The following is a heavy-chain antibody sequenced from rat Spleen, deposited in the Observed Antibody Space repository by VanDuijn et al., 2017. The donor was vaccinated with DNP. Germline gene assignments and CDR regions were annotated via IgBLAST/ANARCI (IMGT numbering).Heavy chain of an antibody. J-gene: IGHJ4*01. CDR2: ISHDGGGT. D-gene: IGHD1-12*03. CDR1: GFTFSSFP. V-gene: IGHV5-20*01. CDR3: TTWGWLLGMDA. Sequence: EVQLVESGGGLVQPGRSMKLSCAASGFTFSSFPMAWVRQAPTKGLEWVASISHDGGGTFYGDSVKGRFTISRDNAKSSLYRQMDSLRSEDTAIYYCTTWGWLLGMDAWGQGTSVTVSS.